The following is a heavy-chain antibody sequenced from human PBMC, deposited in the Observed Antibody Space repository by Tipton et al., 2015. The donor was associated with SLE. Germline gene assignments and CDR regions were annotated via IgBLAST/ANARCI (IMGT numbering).Heavy chain of an antibody. V-gene: IGHV4-38-2*02. CDR2: IYHSGIT. D-gene: IGHD3-16*01. J-gene: IGHJ4*02. CDR3: ARDPRLNWDYGTYFDY. Sequence: TLSLTCAVSGYSISSGYYWGWIRQPPGKGLEWIGSIYHSGITYYNPSLKSRVTISLDTPKNQFSLKLSSATAADTAVYYCARDPRLNWDYGTYFDYWGQGTLVTVSS. CDR1: GYSISSGYY.